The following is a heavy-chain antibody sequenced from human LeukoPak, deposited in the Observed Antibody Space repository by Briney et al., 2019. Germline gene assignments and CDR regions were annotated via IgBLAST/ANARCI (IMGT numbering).Heavy chain of an antibody. J-gene: IGHJ6*03. CDR2: IIPIFGTA. V-gene: IGHV1-69*01. CDR1: GGTFSSYA. CDR3: ARDRPFPYYYDSSGYYSPAPYYYYYMDV. Sequence: SVKVSCKASGGTFSSYAISWVRQAPGQGLEWMGGIIPIFGTANYAQKFQGRVTITADESTSTAYMELSSLRSEDTAVYYCARDRPFPYYYDSSGYYSPAPYYYYYMDVWGKGTTVTVSS. D-gene: IGHD3-22*01.